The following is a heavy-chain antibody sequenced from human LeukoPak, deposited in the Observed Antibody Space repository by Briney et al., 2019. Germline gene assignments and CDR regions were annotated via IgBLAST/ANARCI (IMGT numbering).Heavy chain of an antibody. CDR1: GGTFSSYA. V-gene: IGHV1-69*05. J-gene: IGHJ6*03. D-gene: IGHD6-25*01. Sequence: ASVKVSCKASGGTFSSYAISWVRQAPGQGLEWMGGIIPIFGTANYAQKFQGRVTITTDESTSTAYMELSSLRSEDTAVYYCARSARPYYYYYYMDVWGKGTTVTVSS. CDR2: IIPIFGTA. CDR3: ARSARPYYYYYYMDV.